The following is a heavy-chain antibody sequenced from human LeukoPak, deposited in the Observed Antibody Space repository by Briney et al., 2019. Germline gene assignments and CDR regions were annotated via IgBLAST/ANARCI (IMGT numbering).Heavy chain of an antibody. CDR1: GFTFSRYS. Sequence: PGGSLRLSCAASGFTFSRYSMNWVRQAPGKGLEWVANIKQDGSEKYYVDSVKGRFTISRDNAKNSLYLQMNSLRAEDTAVYYCASPGGWFIHWGQGTLVTVSS. CDR3: ASPGGWFIH. CDR2: IKQDGSEK. V-gene: IGHV3-7*01. J-gene: IGHJ5*02.